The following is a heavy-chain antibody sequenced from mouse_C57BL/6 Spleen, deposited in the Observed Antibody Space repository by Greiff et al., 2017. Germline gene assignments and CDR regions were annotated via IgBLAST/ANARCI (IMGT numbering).Heavy chain of an antibody. CDR3: ARNPYYYGSPWYFDV. CDR2: INPSNGGT. D-gene: IGHD1-1*01. Sequence: QVQLQQPGTELVKPGASVKLSCKASGYTFTSYWMHWVKQRPGQGLEWIGNINPSNGGTNYNEKFKSKATLTVDKSSSTAYMQLSSLPSEDSAVYYCARNPYYYGSPWYFDVWGTGTTVTVSS. V-gene: IGHV1-53*01. J-gene: IGHJ1*03. CDR1: GYTFTSYW.